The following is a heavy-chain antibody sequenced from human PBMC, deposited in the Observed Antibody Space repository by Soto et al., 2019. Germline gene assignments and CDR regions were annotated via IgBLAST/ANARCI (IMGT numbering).Heavy chain of an antibody. J-gene: IGHJ4*02. CDR1: GFTFGDAW. D-gene: IGHD6-13*01. CDR3: TTYTSSQKYDY. Sequence: GGSLRLSCAASGFTFGDAWMRWVREAPGMGLEWVGRIKSNSNGGTTDYAAPVKGRFTISRDDSKNTMYLQINSLKTEDTAVYYCTTYTSSQKYDYWGQGTLVTVSS. V-gene: IGHV3-15*01. CDR2: IKSNSNGGTT.